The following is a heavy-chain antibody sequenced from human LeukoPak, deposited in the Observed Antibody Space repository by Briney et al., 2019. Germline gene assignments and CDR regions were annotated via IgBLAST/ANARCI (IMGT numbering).Heavy chain of an antibody. CDR3: ARDFTRGTATTFDP. V-gene: IGHV1-18*01. CDR2: VSPYDGNT. D-gene: IGHD5-18*01. J-gene: IGHJ5*02. Sequence: ASVTVSCKTSGYTFDTYGINWVRQAPGQGLEWVGWVSPYDGNTNYAQSFQGRVTMTRDTSTTTAYMELRSLTSDDTAVYYCARDFTRGTATTFDPWGQGTLVTVSS. CDR1: GYTFDTYG.